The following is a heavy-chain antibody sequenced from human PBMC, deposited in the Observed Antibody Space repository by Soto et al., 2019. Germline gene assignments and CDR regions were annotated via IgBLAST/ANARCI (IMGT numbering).Heavy chain of an antibody. V-gene: IGHV1-69*15. CDR3: AREGYTFGPGEVRGAFDI. D-gene: IGHD1-1*01. Sequence: QVQLVQSGAEVRRPGSSVKVSCKASGGIFGSNAISWVRQAPGQGLEWMGNIIPIFGTINNAQKFQGRVTITADESTNTAYMELSSLRSEDTAVYYCAREGYTFGPGEVRGAFDIWGQGTMVTVSS. CDR1: GGIFGSNA. CDR2: IIPIFGTI. J-gene: IGHJ3*02.